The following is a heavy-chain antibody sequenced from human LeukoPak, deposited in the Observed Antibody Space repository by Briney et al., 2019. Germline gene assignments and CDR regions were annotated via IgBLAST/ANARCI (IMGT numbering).Heavy chain of an antibody. CDR1: GYTFTSYD. V-gene: IGHV1-69*13. CDR2: IIPIFGTA. CDR3: ARDSEDSPSNDRKWVRVRGPYDGMDV. J-gene: IGHJ6*02. Sequence: ASVKVSCKASGYTFTSYDINWVRQATGQGLEWMGGIIPIFGTANYAQKFQGRVTITADESTSTAYMELSSLRSEDTAVYYCARDSEDSPSNDRKWVRVRGPYDGMDVWGQGTTVTVSS. D-gene: IGHD3-10*01.